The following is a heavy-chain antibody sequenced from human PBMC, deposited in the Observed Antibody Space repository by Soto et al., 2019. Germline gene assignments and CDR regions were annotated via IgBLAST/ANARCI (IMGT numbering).Heavy chain of an antibody. V-gene: IGHV1-8*01. Sequence: QEQLVQLRAEVKKPGASVKVSCKTSGYTSSTYDINWVRQAPGQGLEWMGWMNPNTGNTGYAQKFRGRVTLTRNTSISTAYMELMSLKTEDPAVYFCARRKERSGPNYFDYWGQGTLVTVSS. D-gene: IGHD6-25*01. J-gene: IGHJ4*02. CDR2: MNPNTGNT. CDR1: GYTSSTYD. CDR3: ARRKERSGPNYFDY.